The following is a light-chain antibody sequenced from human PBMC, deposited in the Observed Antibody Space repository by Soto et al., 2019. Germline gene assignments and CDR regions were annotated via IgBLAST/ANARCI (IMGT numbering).Light chain of an antibody. CDR2: DAS. CDR1: QSVSSY. J-gene: IGKJ5*01. CDR3: QQRSNWPPIT. V-gene: IGKV3-11*01. Sequence: EFVLTQSLGTLSLSPGQRATVSCSASQSVSSYLAWYQQKPGQAPRLLIYDASNRATGIPARFSGSGSGTDFTLTISSLEPEDFAVYYCQQRSNWPPITFGQGTRLEIK.